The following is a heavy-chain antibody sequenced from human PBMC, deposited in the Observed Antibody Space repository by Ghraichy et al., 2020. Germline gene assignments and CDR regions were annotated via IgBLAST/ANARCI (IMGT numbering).Heavy chain of an antibody. D-gene: IGHD3-10*01. CDR2: ISNDGKER. CDR3: ARDPKRGVLGH. Sequence: GGSLRLSCKASGFSFSTSWMRWVRRSPEKGLEWVANISNDGKERYYVDSLKGRFTISRDNAKNSLSLKISRLTGDDTAVYYCARDPKRGVLGHWGQGTLVPGSP. CDR1: GFSFSTSW. V-gene: IGHV3-7*01. J-gene: IGHJ1*01.